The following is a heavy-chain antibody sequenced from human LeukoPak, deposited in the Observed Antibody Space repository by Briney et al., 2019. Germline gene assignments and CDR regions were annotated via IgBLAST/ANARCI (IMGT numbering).Heavy chain of an antibody. V-gene: IGHV3-48*01. J-gene: IGHJ5*02. Sequence: GGSLRLSCAASGFSFSSYGMNWARQATGKGLEWVSYISSSSSTIYYADSVKGRFTISRDNSKNTLYLQMNSLRAEDTAVYYCAILAQNGVVVPTWGQGTLVSVSS. D-gene: IGHD2-21*01. CDR3: AILAQNGVVVPT. CDR1: GFSFSSYG. CDR2: ISSSSSTI.